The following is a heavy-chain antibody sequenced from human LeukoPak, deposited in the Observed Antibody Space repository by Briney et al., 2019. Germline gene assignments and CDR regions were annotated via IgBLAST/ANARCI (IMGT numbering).Heavy chain of an antibody. CDR2: INHSGST. D-gene: IGHD6-6*01. Sequence: PSETLSLTCAVYGGSFSGYYWSWIRQPPGKGLEWIGEINHSGSTNYNPSLKSRVTISVDTSKNQFSLKLSSVTAADTAVYYCARDLEYSSSSRAFDIWGQGTMVTVSS. J-gene: IGHJ3*02. CDR3: ARDLEYSSSSRAFDI. CDR1: GGSFSGYY. V-gene: IGHV4-34*01.